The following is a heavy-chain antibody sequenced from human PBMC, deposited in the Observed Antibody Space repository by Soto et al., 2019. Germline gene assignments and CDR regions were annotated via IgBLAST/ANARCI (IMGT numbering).Heavy chain of an antibody. Sequence: SETLSLTCTVSGGSISSGGYYWSWIRQHPGKGLEWIGYIYYSGSTYYNPSLKSRVTISVDTSKNQFSLKLSSVTAADTAVYYCARATPLYDFWSGYSLKWFDPWGQGTLVTVSS. D-gene: IGHD3-3*01. CDR1: GGSISSGGYY. CDR2: IYYSGST. CDR3: ARATPLYDFWSGYSLKWFDP. V-gene: IGHV4-31*03. J-gene: IGHJ5*02.